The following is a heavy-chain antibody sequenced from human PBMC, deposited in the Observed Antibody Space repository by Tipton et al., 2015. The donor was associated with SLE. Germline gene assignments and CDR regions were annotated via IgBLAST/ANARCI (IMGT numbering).Heavy chain of an antibody. J-gene: IGHJ4*02. CDR1: GGSISNHNSY. Sequence: LRLSCSVSGGSISNHNSYWTWIRQSPGKGLEWIGDMSYSGRTSYNPSLKSRVTMSADTSKNQFSLRLTSVTAADTAVYYCARHSGSQKDFDYWGQGTLVTVSS. CDR2: MSYSGRT. V-gene: IGHV4-39*01. D-gene: IGHD1-26*01. CDR3: ARHSGSQKDFDY.